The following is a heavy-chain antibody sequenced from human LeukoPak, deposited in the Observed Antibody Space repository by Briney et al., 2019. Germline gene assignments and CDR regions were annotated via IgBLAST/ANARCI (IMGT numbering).Heavy chain of an antibody. J-gene: IGHJ4*02. CDR1: GFTFSSYG. CDR3: ARISGWSQFDY. CDR2: ISYDGSNK. Sequence: GGSLRLSCAASGFTFSSYGMHWVRQAPGKGLEWVAVISYDGSNKYYADSVKGRFTISRDNSKDTLDLQMNSLRAEDTAVYYCARISGWSQFDYWGQGSLVTVSS. D-gene: IGHD6-19*01. V-gene: IGHV3-30*03.